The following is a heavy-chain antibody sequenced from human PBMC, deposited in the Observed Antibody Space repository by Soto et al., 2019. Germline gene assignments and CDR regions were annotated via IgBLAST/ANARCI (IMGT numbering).Heavy chain of an antibody. CDR3: ARGQTYYDILTGYTTYYFDY. CDR1: GGSISSGGYS. CDR2: IYHSGST. Sequence: PSETLSLTCAVSGGSISSGGYSWSWIRQPPGKGLEWIGYIYHSGSTYYNPSLKSRVTISVDRSKNQFSLKLSSVTAADTAVYYCARGQTYYDILTGYTTYYFDYWGQGTLVTVSS. V-gene: IGHV4-30-2*01. D-gene: IGHD3-9*01. J-gene: IGHJ4*02.